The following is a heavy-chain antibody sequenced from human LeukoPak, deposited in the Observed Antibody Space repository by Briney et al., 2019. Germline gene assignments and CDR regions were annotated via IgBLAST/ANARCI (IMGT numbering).Heavy chain of an antibody. V-gene: IGHV3-23*01. CDR1: GFTFSSYA. D-gene: IGHD3-22*01. CDR3: AKKGVASIGPSHFDY. CDR2: ISGSGGST. J-gene: IGHJ4*02. Sequence: GGSLRLSCAASGFTFSSYAMSWVRQAPGKGLEWVSAISGSGGSTYYADSVKGRFTISRDKSKNTLYLQMNSLRAEDTAVYYCAKKGVASIGPSHFDYWGQGTLVTVSS.